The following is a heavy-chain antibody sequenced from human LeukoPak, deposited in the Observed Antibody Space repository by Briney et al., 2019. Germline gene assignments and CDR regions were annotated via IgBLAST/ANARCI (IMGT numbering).Heavy chain of an antibody. Sequence: GRSLRLSCAASGFTFSSYAMHWVRQAPGKGLGGVAVISYDGSNKYYADSVKGRFTISRDNSKNTLYLQMNSLRAEDTAVYYCAREKNYGDYVSVSGFDYWGQGTLVTVSS. CDR2: ISYDGSNK. J-gene: IGHJ4*02. CDR1: GFTFSSYA. V-gene: IGHV3-30*04. CDR3: AREKNYGDYVSVSGFDY. D-gene: IGHD4-17*01.